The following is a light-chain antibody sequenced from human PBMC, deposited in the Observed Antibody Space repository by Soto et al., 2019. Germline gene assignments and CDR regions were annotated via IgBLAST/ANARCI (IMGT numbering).Light chain of an antibody. J-gene: IGLJ1*01. CDR3: SSYSLSTAYL. CDR1: SSDVGGYNY. CDR2: EVS. Sequence: QSALTQPASVSGSPGQSITISCTGTSSDVGGYNYVSWYQQHPGKAPKLMIYEVSNRPSGVSNRFSGSKSGNTASLTISGLQAEGEADYYCSSYSLSTAYLFGTGTKGTVL. V-gene: IGLV2-14*01.